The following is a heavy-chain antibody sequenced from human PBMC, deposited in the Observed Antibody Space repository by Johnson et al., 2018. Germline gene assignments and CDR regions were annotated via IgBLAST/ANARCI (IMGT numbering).Heavy chain of an antibody. Sequence: VQLVESGGGLVQPGGSLRLSCSASGFSVSSKFMSWVRQAPGKGLECVSVIYSGGDTYYADSVKGRFSISRDISKNMLYLLMDKLRSEDTAVYYCTTDGEGFPITFWGQGTLVAVSS. CDR1: GFSVSSKF. CDR3: TTDGEGFPITF. D-gene: IGHD5-24*01. V-gene: IGHV3-66*02. CDR2: IYSGGDT. J-gene: IGHJ4*02.